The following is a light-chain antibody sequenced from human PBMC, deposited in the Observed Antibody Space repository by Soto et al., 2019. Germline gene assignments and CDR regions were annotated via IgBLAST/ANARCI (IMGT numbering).Light chain of an antibody. CDR1: SRDGGGYNY. V-gene: IGLV2-14*01. CDR2: DVS. Sequence: QSVLNQPASVSGAPGQAIPISRTGNSRDGGGYNYVSWYQQRPGKAPKFMIYDVSNRPSGVSNRFSGSKSGNTASLTTSGLQAEDEADYYCCSYTTSNTRQIVFGTGTKVTVL. J-gene: IGLJ1*01. CDR3: CSYTTSNTRQIV.